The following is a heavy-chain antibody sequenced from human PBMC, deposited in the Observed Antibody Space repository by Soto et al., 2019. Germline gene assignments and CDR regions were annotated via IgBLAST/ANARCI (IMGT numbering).Heavy chain of an antibody. CDR3: ARAGPYDFWSGYRGYYYYGMDV. J-gene: IGHJ6*02. D-gene: IGHD3-3*01. V-gene: IGHV3-74*01. CDR2: INSDGSST. Sequence: EVQLVESGGGLVQPGGSLRLSCAASGFTFSSYWMHWVRQAPGKGLVWVSRINSDGSSTSYADSVKGRFTISRDNAKNTLYLQMNSLRAEETAVYYCARAGPYDFWSGYRGYYYYGMDVWGQGTTVTVSS. CDR1: GFTFSSYW.